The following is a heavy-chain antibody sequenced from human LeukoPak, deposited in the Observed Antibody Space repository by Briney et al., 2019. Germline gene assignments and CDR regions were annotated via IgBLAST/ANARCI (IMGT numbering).Heavy chain of an antibody. CDR2: IYHSGST. CDR1: GYSISSGYY. CDR3: ARDPELRFLEWLPDY. V-gene: IGHV4-38-2*02. J-gene: IGHJ4*02. Sequence: SGTLSLTCTVSGYSISSGYYWGWIRQPPGKGLEWVGSIYHSGSTYYNPSLKSRVTISVDTSKNHFSLKLSSVTAADTAVYYCARDPELRFLEWLPDYWGQGTLVTVSS. D-gene: IGHD3-3*01.